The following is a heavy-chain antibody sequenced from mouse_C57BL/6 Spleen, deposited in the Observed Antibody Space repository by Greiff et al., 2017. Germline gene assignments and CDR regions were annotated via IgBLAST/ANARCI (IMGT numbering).Heavy chain of an antibody. D-gene: IGHD3-3*01. CDR1: GFTFSGYG. CDR3: ASEGPLYAMDY. Sequence: EVMLVESGGDLVKPGGSLKLSCAASGFTFSGYGMSWVRQTPDKGLEWVATISHGGGYTYYPDSLKGRCTITTDNAKNTMYLQMSSLTSEDTAMYYCASEGPLYAMDYWGQGTSVTVSS. J-gene: IGHJ4*01. CDR2: ISHGGGYT. V-gene: IGHV5-6*02.